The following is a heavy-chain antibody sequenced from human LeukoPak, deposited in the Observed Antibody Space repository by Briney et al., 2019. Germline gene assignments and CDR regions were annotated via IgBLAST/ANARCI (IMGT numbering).Heavy chain of an antibody. J-gene: IGHJ4*02. V-gene: IGHV3-23*01. CDR2: ISGSGGST. CDR3: AKVGIVVVITNPLFDY. CDR1: GFTFSSYA. D-gene: IGHD3-22*01. Sequence: PGGSLRLSCAASGFTFSSYAMSWVRQAPGKGLEWVSAISGSGGSTYYADSVKGRFTISRDNSKNTLYLQMNSLRAEDTAVYYCAKVGIVVVITNPLFDYWGQGTLVTVSS.